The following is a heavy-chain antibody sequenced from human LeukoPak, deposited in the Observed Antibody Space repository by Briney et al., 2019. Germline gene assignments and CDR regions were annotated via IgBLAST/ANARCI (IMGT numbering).Heavy chain of an antibody. Sequence: ASVKVSCKASEYTFTSYYINWVRQAPGQGLEWMGIINPSGGSTSYAQKFQGRVTMTRDTSTSTVYMELSSLRSEDTAVYYCARASRYDSSGRQIDYWGQGTLVTVSS. D-gene: IGHD3-22*01. CDR1: EYTFTSYY. CDR3: ARASRYDSSGRQIDY. CDR2: INPSGGST. V-gene: IGHV1-46*01. J-gene: IGHJ4*02.